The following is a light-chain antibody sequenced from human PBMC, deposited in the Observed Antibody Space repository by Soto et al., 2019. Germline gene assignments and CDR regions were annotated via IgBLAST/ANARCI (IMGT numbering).Light chain of an antibody. CDR2: GAT. CDR3: QQRNYWQVT. J-gene: IGKJ5*01. V-gene: IGKV3-15*01. CDR1: QNVRTN. Sequence: EIVMTQSPATLSVSPGERSTLSCRASQNVRTNLAWYQQKPGQAPRLLIHGATTRATGIPARFSGSGSGTDFTLTISSLEPEDFAVYYCQQRNYWQVTFGQGTRREIK.